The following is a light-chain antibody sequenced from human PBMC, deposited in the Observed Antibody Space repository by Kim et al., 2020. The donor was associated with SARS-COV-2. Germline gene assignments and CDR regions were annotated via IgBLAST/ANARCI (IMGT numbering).Light chain of an antibody. CDR2: EVN. V-gene: IGLV2-8*01. J-gene: IGLJ2*01. Sequence: GQSVNISCTGTISDVGAYNSVSWYQQSPGKAPKLMIYEVNKRPSGVPDRFSGSKSGYTASLTVSGLQPEDEADYYCNSYAGSSIVIFGGGTQLTVL. CDR1: ISDVGAYNS. CDR3: NSYAGSSIVI.